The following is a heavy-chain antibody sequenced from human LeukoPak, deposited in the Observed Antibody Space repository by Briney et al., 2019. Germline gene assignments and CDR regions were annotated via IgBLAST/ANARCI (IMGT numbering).Heavy chain of an antibody. D-gene: IGHD2/OR15-2a*01. V-gene: IGHV3-11*01. J-gene: IGHJ4*02. CDR2: INSGGDTI. Sequence: GGSLRLSCTASGFSFSDNFMGWLRQAPGKGLEWVSYINSGGDTIHYSGAVKGRFSISRDNSKRILYLQMSRLRIDDTALYYCARGGSGWTFNHWGQGTLVSVSS. CDR3: ARGGSGWTFNH. CDR1: GFSFSDNF.